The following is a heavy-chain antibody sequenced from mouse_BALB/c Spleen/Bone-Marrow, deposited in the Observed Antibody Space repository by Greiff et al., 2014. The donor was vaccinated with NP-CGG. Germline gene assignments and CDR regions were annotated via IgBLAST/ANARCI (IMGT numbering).Heavy chain of an antibody. CDR2: INPSNGGI. Sequence: VQLQQSGAELVKPGASVKLSCKASGYTFNSYYMYWVKRRPGQGLEWIGEINPSNGGINFNEKFKGKATLTVDKSSSTAYMQLSSLTSEDSAVYYCTREGAYWGQGTLVTVSA. J-gene: IGHJ3*01. V-gene: IGHV1S81*02. CDR3: TREGAY. CDR1: GYTFNSYY.